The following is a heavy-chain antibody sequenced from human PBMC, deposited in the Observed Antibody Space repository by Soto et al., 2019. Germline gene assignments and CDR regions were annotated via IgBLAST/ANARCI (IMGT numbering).Heavy chain of an antibody. D-gene: IGHD2-8*02. CDR2: IYWDDDK. Sequence: QITLKESGPTLVKPTQTLTLTCTFSGFSLSPTGVGVGWFRQPPGKALEWLALIYWDDDKRYSPYPKSRLTITKDTSKNQVVLTMTNLEPIDTATDYCVRATPVITGGVYWGQGTQLSVSS. V-gene: IGHV2-5*02. J-gene: IGHJ4*02. CDR3: VRATPVITGGVY. CDR1: GFSLSPTGVG.